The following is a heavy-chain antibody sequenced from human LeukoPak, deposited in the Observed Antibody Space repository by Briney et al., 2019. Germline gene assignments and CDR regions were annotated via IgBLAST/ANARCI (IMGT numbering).Heavy chain of an antibody. D-gene: IGHD2-2*01. CDR2: ISSSGSTI. CDR1: GFPFSDYY. V-gene: IGHV3-11*01. Sequence: GGSLRLSCAASGFPFSDYYMSWIRQAPGKGLEWVSYISSSGSTIYYADSVKGRFTISRDNAKNSLYLQMNRLRAEDTAVYYCARIGAYCSSTSCRDGPWGQGTLVTVSS. J-gene: IGHJ5*02. CDR3: ARIGAYCSSTSCRDGP.